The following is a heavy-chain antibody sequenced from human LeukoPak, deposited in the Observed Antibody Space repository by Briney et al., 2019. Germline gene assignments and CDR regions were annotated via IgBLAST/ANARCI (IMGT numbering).Heavy chain of an antibody. CDR1: GYTLTEFS. V-gene: IGHV1-24*01. CDR3: ATEIAVAGTNYFDY. Sequence: ASVKVSCKVSGYTLTEFSMHWVRQAPAKGHELVGGFDPEDSETIYAQKFQGRVTMTEDTSTDTVYMELSSLRSEDTAVDYCATEIAVAGTNYFDYWGQGTLVTVSS. D-gene: IGHD6-19*01. J-gene: IGHJ4*02. CDR2: FDPEDSET.